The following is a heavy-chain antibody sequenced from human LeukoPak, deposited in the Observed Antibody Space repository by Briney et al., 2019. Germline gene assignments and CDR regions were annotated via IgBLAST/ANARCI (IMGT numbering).Heavy chain of an antibody. J-gene: IGHJ4*02. CDR2: IRYDGSNK. CDR3: AKDTRTYYYDSSGYY. Sequence: GGPLRLSCAASGFTFSSYGMHWVRQAPGKGLEWVAFIRYDGSNKYYADSVKGRFTISRDNSKNTLYLQMNSLRAEDTAVYYCAKDTRTYYYDSSGYYWGQGTLVTVSS. V-gene: IGHV3-30*02. D-gene: IGHD3-22*01. CDR1: GFTFSSYG.